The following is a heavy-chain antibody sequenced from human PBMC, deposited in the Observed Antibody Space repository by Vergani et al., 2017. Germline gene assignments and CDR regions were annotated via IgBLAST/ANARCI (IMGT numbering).Heavy chain of an antibody. D-gene: IGHD6-6*01. CDR3: ARGQLVGYFDL. CDR1: GGSFNGYY. Sequence: QVQLQQWGAGLLKPSETLSLTCAVYGGSFNGYYWSWIRQPPGKGLEWIGEINHSGSTNYNPSLKSRVTISVDTSKNQFSLKLSSVTAADTAVYYCARGQLVGYFDLWGRGTLVTVSS. V-gene: IGHV4-34*01. J-gene: IGHJ2*01. CDR2: INHSGST.